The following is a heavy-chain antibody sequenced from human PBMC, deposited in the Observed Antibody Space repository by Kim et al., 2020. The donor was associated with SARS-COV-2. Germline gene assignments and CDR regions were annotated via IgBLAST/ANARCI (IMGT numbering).Heavy chain of an antibody. D-gene: IGHD3-16*01. V-gene: IGHV3-23*01. CDR3: AKDGSWGGFDS. Sequence: TFYAASVKGRFIISRDNSKRTLYLQMSSLRADDTAVYYCAKDGSWGGFDSWGQGTLVTVSS. J-gene: IGHJ4*02. CDR2: T.